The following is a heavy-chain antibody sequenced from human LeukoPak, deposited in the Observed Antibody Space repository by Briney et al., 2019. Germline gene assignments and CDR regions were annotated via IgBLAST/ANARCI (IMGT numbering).Heavy chain of an antibody. J-gene: IGHJ6*02. CDR2: INHNGNVN. Sequence: GGSLRLSCAASGFTFSSYWMNWARQAPGKGLEWVASINHNGNVNYYVDSVKGRFTISRDNAKNSLYLQMNSLRAEDTAVYYCARSSGNGGGYYYYYYGMDVWGQGTTVTVSS. CDR1: GFTFSSYW. D-gene: IGHD6-19*01. CDR3: ARSSGNGGGYYYYYYGMDV. V-gene: IGHV3-7*03.